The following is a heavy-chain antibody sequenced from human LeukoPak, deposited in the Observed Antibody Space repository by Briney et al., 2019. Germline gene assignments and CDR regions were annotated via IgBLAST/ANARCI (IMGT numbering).Heavy chain of an antibody. V-gene: IGHV3-30-3*01. D-gene: IGHD2-21*01. CDR1: GFTFSDYY. Sequence: PGGSLRLSCAASGFTFSDYYMSWIRQAPGKGLEWVAVISYDGSNKYYADSVKGRFTISRDNSKNTLYLQMNSLRAEDTAVYYCARGGYSPPYYFDYWGQGTLVTVSS. J-gene: IGHJ4*02. CDR3: ARGGYSPPYYFDY. CDR2: ISYDGSNK.